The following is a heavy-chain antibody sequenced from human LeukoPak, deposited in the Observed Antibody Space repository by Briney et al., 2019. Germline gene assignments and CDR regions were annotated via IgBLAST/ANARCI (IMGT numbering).Heavy chain of an antibody. V-gene: IGHV4-59*01. D-gene: IGHD6-13*01. J-gene: IGHJ3*02. Sequence: PSETLSLTCTVSDGSISSYYWSWIRQPPGKGLEWIGYVYYSGSTNYNPSLKSRVTMSVDTSKTQFSLKLSSVTAADTAVYYCARAPSGWYAFDIWGQGTMVTVSS. CDR3: ARAPSGWYAFDI. CDR1: DGSISSYY. CDR2: VYYSGST.